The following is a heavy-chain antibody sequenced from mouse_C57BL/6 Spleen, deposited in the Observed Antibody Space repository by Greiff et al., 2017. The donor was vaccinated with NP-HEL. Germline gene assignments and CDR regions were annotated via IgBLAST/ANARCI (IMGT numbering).Heavy chain of an antibody. CDR3: ARGDYGSSDYAMDY. J-gene: IGHJ4*01. V-gene: IGHV5-4*01. Sequence: EVHLVESGGGLVKPGGSLKLSCAASGFTFSSYAMSWVRQTPEKRLEWVATISDGGSYTYYPDNVKGRFTISRDNAKNNLYLQMSHLKSEDTAMYYCARGDYGSSDYAMDYWGQGTSVTVSS. CDR2: ISDGGSYT. D-gene: IGHD1-1*01. CDR1: GFTFSSYA.